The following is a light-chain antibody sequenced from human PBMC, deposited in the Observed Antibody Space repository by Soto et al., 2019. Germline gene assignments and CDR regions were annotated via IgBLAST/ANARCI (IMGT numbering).Light chain of an antibody. V-gene: IGKV1-33*01. Sequence: DIQMTQSPSSLSASVGDRVTITCQASRDITNYLNWYQQKPGKAPKLLIYDASNLETGVPSRFSGSGYGTDFTFTINSLQPADIAIYYCQQYDNLPLTFGGGTKVEIK. CDR3: QQYDNLPLT. CDR2: DAS. CDR1: RDITNY. J-gene: IGKJ4*01.